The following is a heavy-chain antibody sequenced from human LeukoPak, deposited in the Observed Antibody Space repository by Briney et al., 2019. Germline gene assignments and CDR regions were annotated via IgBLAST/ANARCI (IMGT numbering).Heavy chain of an antibody. V-gene: IGHV3-11*06. D-gene: IGHD6-13*01. Sequence: GGSLRLSCAASGFTFSDYYMSWIRQAPGKGLEWVSYISSSSSYTNYADSVKGRFTISRDNAKNSPYLQMNSLRAEDTAVYYCASYSIAAAGFDYWGQGTLVTVSS. J-gene: IGHJ4*02. CDR3: ASYSIAAAGFDY. CDR2: ISSSSSYT. CDR1: GFTFSDYY.